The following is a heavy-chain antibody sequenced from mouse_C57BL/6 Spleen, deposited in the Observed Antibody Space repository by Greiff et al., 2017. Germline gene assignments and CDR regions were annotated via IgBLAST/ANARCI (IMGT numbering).Heavy chain of an antibody. Sequence: QVQLQQSGAELVRPGASVKLSCKASGYTFTSYGISWVKQRTGQGLEWIGEIHPRSGNTYYNEKFKGKATLTADKSSSTAYMQLRSLTSEDSAVYAGENGGIYYDYDGGYWYFDVWGTGTTVTVSS. CDR1: GYTFTSYG. V-gene: IGHV1-81*01. CDR2: IHPRSGNT. J-gene: IGHJ1*03. CDR3: ENGGIYYDYDGGYWYFDV. D-gene: IGHD2-4*01.